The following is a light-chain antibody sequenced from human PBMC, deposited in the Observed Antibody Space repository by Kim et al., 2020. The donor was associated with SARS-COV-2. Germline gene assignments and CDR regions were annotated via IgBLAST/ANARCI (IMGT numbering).Light chain of an antibody. CDR1: NIGGHS. J-gene: IGLJ1*01. V-gene: IGLV3-21*01. CDR2: YDR. Sequence: APGQTARITCGGNNIGGHSVHWYQQKPGQAPVLVMYYDRDRPSGIPERFSGSKSANTATLTISRVEAGDEADYYCQVWDTDTDQYVFGTGTKVTVL. CDR3: QVWDTDTDQYV.